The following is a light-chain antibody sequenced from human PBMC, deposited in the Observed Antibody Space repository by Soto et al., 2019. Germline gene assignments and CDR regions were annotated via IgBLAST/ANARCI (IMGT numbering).Light chain of an antibody. Sequence: EIVLTQSPATLSLSPGERATLSCRASQRVRSYLACYQQKPGQAPSLLIYDASNRATGIPARFSGGGSGTDFTVTIASLEAEDFAVYYCQQRGAWPYTFCQGKKLDIK. CDR3: QQRGAWPYT. V-gene: IGKV3-11*01. CDR2: DAS. J-gene: IGKJ2*01. CDR1: QRVRSY.